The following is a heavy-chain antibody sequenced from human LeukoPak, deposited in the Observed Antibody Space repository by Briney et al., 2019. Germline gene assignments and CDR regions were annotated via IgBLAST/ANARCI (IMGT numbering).Heavy chain of an antibody. CDR1: GGSMCYYY. V-gene: IGHV4-59*01. D-gene: IGHD5-24*01. CDR2: IYYTGST. CDR3: AIAGPRRDCYTVDY. J-gene: IGHJ4*02. Sequence: SETLSLTCTVSGGSMCYYYGGGLRQPPGKGLEWIGYIYYTGSTTYNPSLKSRVTISVDTSKNQFSLKLTSVTAADPAVYYCAIAGPRRDCYTVDYWGQGTLVTVSS.